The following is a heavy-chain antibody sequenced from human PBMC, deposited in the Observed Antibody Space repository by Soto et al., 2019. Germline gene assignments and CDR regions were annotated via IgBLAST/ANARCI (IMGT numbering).Heavy chain of an antibody. CDR3: ARAVGYCSGGSCVGPMDV. V-gene: IGHV3-73*01. D-gene: IGHD2-15*01. Sequence: PGGSLRLSCAASGFIFSGSALHWVRQASGKGLEWVGRIRSKANSYATAYGASMKGRFTISRDDSKSTTYLQMNSLRAEDTAVYYCARAVGYCSGGSCVGPMDVWGQGTTVTVSS. CDR2: IRSKANSYAT. J-gene: IGHJ6*02. CDR1: GFIFSGSA.